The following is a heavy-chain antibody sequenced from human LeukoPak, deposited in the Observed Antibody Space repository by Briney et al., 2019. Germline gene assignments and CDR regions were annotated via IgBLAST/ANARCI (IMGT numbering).Heavy chain of an antibody. V-gene: IGHV5-51*01. Sequence: GESLKISCKGSGYSFTSYWIGWVRQMPGKGQEWMGIIYPGDSDTRYSPSFQGQVTISADKSISTAYLQWSSLKASDTAMYYCARTVVPAATYDAFDIWGQGTMVTVSS. J-gene: IGHJ3*02. CDR3: ARTVVPAATYDAFDI. D-gene: IGHD2-2*01. CDR2: IYPGDSDT. CDR1: GYSFTSYW.